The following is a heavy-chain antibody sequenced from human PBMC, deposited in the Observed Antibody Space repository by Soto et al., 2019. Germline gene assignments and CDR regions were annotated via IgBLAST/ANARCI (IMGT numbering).Heavy chain of an antibody. CDR2: ISAYNGNT. V-gene: IGHV1-18*04. Sequence: ASVKVSCKASGYTFTSYGISWVRQAPGQGLEWMGWISAYNGNTNYAQKLQGRVTMTTDTSTSTAYMELRSLRSDDTAVYYCARASIFRVVPLRQPYDHWGQGTLVTFSS. D-gene: IGHD3-3*01. CDR1: GYTFTSYG. J-gene: IGHJ4*02. CDR3: ARASIFRVVPLRQPYDH.